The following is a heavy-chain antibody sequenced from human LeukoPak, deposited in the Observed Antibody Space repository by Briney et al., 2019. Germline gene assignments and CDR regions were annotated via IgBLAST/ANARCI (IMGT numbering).Heavy chain of an antibody. CDR1: GYTFTSYG. CDR3: ARGGYDFWSGSRSFDY. D-gene: IGHD3-3*01. J-gene: IGHJ4*02. CDR2: ISAYNGNT. Sequence: GASVKVSCKASGYTFTSYGISWVRQAPGQGLEWMGWISAYNGNTNYAQKLQGRVTMTTDTSTSTAYMELRSLRSDDTAVYYCARGGYDFWSGSRSFDYWGQGTLVTVSS. V-gene: IGHV1-18*01.